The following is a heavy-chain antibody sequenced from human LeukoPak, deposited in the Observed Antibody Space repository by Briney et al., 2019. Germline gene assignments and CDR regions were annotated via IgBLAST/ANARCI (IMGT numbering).Heavy chain of an antibody. CDR3: ARGSTFGGVTMFY. CDR2: ISSRSSYI. V-gene: IGHV3-21*01. J-gene: IGHJ4*02. CDR1: GFTFSSYS. Sequence: GGSLRLSCAASGFTFSSYSMNWVRQAPGKGLEWVSSISSRSSYIYYADSVKGRFTISRDNAKNSLYLQMNSLRAEDTAVYYCARGSTFGGVTMFYWGQGTLVTVSS. D-gene: IGHD3-16*01.